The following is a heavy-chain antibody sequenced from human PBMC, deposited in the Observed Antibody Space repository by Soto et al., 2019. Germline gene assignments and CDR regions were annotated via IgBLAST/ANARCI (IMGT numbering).Heavy chain of an antibody. D-gene: IGHD6-6*01. J-gene: IGHJ4*02. Sequence: GGSLRLSCAASGFTFSSYAMSWVRQAPGKGLEWVSAISGSGGSTYYADSVKGRFTISRDNSKNTLYLQMNSLRAEDTAVYYCAKDLKKGIAARPSPQDYWGQGTLVTVSS. CDR2: ISGSGGST. CDR1: GFTFSSYA. V-gene: IGHV3-23*01. CDR3: AKDLKKGIAARPSPQDY.